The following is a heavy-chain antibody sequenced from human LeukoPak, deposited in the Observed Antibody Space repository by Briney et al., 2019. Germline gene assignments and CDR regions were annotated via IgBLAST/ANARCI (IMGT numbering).Heavy chain of an antibody. CDR3: ARVVSSSSSAHDAFDI. J-gene: IGHJ3*02. V-gene: IGHV1-2*02. CDR2: INPNSGGT. CDR1: GYTFTGYY. Sequence: EASVKVSCKASGYTFTGYYMHWVRQAPGQGLEWMGWINPNSGGTNYAQKFRGRVTMTRDTSISTAYMELSRLRSDDTAVYYCARVVSSSSSAHDAFDIWGQGTMVTVSS. D-gene: IGHD6-6*01.